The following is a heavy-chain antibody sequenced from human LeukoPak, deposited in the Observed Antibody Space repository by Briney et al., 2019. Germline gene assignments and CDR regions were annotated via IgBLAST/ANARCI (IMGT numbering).Heavy chain of an antibody. CDR3: ATDYYGSGSYFLACDY. Sequence: PGGSLRLSCTASGFTFSTYGIHWVRQAPGKGLEWVAVVSYDGSSKYYADSVKGRFTISSDNSKNTLYLQMNSLRAEDTAVYYCATDYYGSGSYFLACDYWGQGTLVTVSS. CDR1: GFTFSTYG. V-gene: IGHV3-30*03. J-gene: IGHJ4*02. D-gene: IGHD3-10*01. CDR2: VSYDGSSK.